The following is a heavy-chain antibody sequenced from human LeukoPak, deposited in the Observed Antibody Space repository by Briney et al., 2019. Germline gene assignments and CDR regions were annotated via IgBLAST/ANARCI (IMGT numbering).Heavy chain of an antibody. CDR1: GGSISSGSYY. CDR3: ARLDYGDYIFDY. Sequence: TSETLSLTCTVSGGSISSGSYYWSWIRQPAGKGLEWIGRIYTSGSTNYNPSLKSRVTISVDTSKNQFSLKLSSVTAADTAVYYCARLDYGDYIFDYWGQGTLVTVSS. J-gene: IGHJ4*02. D-gene: IGHD4-17*01. CDR2: IYTSGST. V-gene: IGHV4-61*02.